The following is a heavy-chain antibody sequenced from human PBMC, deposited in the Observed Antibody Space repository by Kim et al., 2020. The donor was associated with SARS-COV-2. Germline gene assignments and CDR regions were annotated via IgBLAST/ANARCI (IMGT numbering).Heavy chain of an antibody. V-gene: IGHV4-39*01. CDR1: GGSISSSNY. J-gene: IGHJ3*02. Sequence: SQTLSLTCTVSGGSISSSNYWGWIRQPPGKGLEWIATISYSGTTYYKPSLGRRVTISLDTSNNRFSLKLTSVIATDTAMYYCARHYSLSTWSTEYAFDIW. D-gene: IGHD1-26*01. CDR3: ARHYSLSTWSTEYAFDI. CDR2: ISYSGTT.